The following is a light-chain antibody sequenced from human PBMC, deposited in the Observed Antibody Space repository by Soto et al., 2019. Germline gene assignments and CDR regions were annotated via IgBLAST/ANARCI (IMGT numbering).Light chain of an antibody. CDR3: QQDGSLPFT. Sequence: EIVLTQSPGTLSLSPGERATLSCRASESVSSNNLAWYQHRPGRAPRLLIYGASSRATGIPDRFSGSGSGTDFTLTISRLEPEDFAMYYCQQDGSLPFTFGPGTKLD. CDR1: ESVSSNN. J-gene: IGKJ3*01. V-gene: IGKV3-20*01. CDR2: GAS.